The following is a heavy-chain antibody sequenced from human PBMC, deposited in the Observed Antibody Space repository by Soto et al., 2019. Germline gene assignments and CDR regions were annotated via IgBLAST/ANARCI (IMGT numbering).Heavy chain of an antibody. CDR1: GGSSSSGGYY. J-gene: IGHJ5*02. V-gene: IGHV4-31*03. Sequence: TLSLTCTVSGGSSSSGGYYWTWIRQHPGKGLEWIGYIYYTGITYYNPSLKSRVTISVGTSKNQFSLQLSSVTAADTAVYYCARAYVNILTGYYMSSYNWFDPWGQGTLVTVSS. CDR2: IYYTGIT. CDR3: ARAYVNILTGYYMSSYNWFDP. D-gene: IGHD3-9*01.